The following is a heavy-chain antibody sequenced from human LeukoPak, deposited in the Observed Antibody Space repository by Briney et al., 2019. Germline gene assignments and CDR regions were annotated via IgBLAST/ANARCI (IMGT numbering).Heavy chain of an antibody. CDR3: ARGIPGIAVAGLGGFDP. J-gene: IGHJ5*02. CDR2: IYYSGST. Sequence: SETLSLTCTVSGGSISSSSYYWGWIRQPPGKGLEWIGSIYYSGSTYYNPSLKSRVTISVDTSKNQFSLKLSSVTAADTAVYYCARGIPGIAVAGLGGFDPWGQGTLVTVSS. V-gene: IGHV4-39*07. CDR1: GGSISSSSYY. D-gene: IGHD6-19*01.